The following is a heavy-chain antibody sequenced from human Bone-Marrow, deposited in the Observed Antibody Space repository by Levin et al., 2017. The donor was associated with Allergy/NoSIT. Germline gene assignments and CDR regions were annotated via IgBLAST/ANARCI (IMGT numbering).Heavy chain of an antibody. J-gene: IGHJ4*02. V-gene: IGHV3-7*03. D-gene: IGHD6-13*01. CDR2: IKQDGSET. Sequence: PGGSLRLSCAASGFTLSSYWMTWVRQAPGKGLEWVANIKQDGSETYYVDSVRGRFTISRDNARNSLYLQMNSLRAEDTAVYYCARDPADGTDYWGQGTLVIVSS. CDR3: ARDPADGTDY. CDR1: GFTLSSYW.